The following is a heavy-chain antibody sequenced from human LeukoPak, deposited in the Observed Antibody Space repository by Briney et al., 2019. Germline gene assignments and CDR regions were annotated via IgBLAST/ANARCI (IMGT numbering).Heavy chain of an antibody. J-gene: IGHJ5*02. CDR2: IYHSGST. D-gene: IGHD6-13*01. V-gene: IGHV4-38-2*01. Sequence: SETLSLTCAVSSYSISSGYYWGWIRQPPGKGLEWIGSIYHSGSTYYNPSLKSRVTISVDTSKNQFSLKLSSVTAADTAVYYCARSPPGIAAAGTLGSFDPWGQGTLVTVSS. CDR1: SYSISSGYY. CDR3: ARSPPGIAAAGTLGSFDP.